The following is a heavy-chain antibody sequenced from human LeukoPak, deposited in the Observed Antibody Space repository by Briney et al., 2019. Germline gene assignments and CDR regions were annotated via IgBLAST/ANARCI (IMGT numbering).Heavy chain of an antibody. J-gene: IGHJ5*02. Sequence: SETLSLTCTVSGGSISSYYWSWIRQPPGKGLEWIGYIYYSGSTNYNPSLKSRVTISVDTSKNQFSLKLSSVTAADTAVYYCARDNRQARITPSPLYRFDPWGPGNPVTVS. CDR2: IYYSGST. CDR3: ARDNRQARITPSPLYRFDP. V-gene: IGHV4-59*01. D-gene: IGHD3-10*01. CDR1: GGSISSYY.